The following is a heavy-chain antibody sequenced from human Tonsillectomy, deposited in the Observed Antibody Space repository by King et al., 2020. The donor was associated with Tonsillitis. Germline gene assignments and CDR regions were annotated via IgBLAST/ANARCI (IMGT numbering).Heavy chain of an antibody. CDR1: GYTFTNYG. V-gene: IGHV1-18*01. CDR3: ARGGYDTSGTLFDY. D-gene: IGHD3-22*01. CDR2: ISAYNCNP. Sequence: VQLVESGAEVKKPGASVKVSCKASGYTFTNYGISWVRQAPGQGLEWMGWISAYNCNPNYAQNLQGRVTMTTDTSTNTAYMELRSLRSDDTAVFYCARGGYDTSGTLFDYWGQGTLVTVSS. J-gene: IGHJ4*02.